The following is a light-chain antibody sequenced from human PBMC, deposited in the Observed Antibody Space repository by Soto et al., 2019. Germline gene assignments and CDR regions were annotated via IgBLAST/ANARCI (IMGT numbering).Light chain of an antibody. Sequence: DFQLTQSPSTLSASVGDRVTITCRASQSISNWLVWYQQKPGKAPKFLIYDASTLETGVPSRFSGSGYGTEFTLTIGSLQPDDFATYYCRQYNRYSVHFGGGTKVEMK. CDR1: QSISNW. CDR3: RQYNRYSVH. CDR2: DAS. J-gene: IGKJ4*01. V-gene: IGKV1-5*03.